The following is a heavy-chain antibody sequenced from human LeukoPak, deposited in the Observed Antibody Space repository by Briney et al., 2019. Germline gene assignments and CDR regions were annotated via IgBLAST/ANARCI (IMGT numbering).Heavy chain of an antibody. Sequence: PSETLSLTCTVSGGSTSSSSYYWGWIRQPPGKGLEWIGSIYYSGSTYYNPSPKSRVTISVDTSKNQFSLKLSSVTAADTAVYYCARKYYGSGSYYKDINFDYWGQGTLVTVSS. V-gene: IGHV4-39*01. CDR2: IYYSGST. CDR3: ARKYYGSGSYYKDINFDY. J-gene: IGHJ4*02. CDR1: GGSTSSSSYY. D-gene: IGHD3-10*01.